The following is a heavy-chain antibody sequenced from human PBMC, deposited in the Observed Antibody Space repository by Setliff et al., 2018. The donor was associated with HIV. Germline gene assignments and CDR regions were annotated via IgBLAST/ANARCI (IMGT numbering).Heavy chain of an antibody. CDR2: ISGDTGDI. V-gene: IGHV1-18*01. CDR3: AIDGLSYNILPGSIAYFHSGMDV. Sequence: GASVKVSCKASGYTISAHGVSWVRHVPGHGLEWMGWISGDTGDIKYSQRFEGRLTTTTETSTNTAYMELRSLSSDDTAVYYCAIDGLSYNILPGSIAYFHSGMDVWGQGTTVTVSS. J-gene: IGHJ6*02. D-gene: IGHD3-9*01. CDR1: GYTISAHG.